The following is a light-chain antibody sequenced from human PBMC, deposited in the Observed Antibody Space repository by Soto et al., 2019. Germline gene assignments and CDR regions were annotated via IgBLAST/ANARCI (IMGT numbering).Light chain of an antibody. J-gene: IGLJ2*01. CDR2: DVN. CDR1: RNDVGGYDY. V-gene: IGLV2-14*03. Sequence: QSALTQPASVSESPGQSVTISCTGTRNDVGGYDYVSWYQHHPGKAPQLLIYDVNIRPSGVSDRFSGSKSGSTASLTISGLQAEDEADYYCNSYTSSSTVAFGGGTKVTVL. CDR3: NSYTSSSTVA.